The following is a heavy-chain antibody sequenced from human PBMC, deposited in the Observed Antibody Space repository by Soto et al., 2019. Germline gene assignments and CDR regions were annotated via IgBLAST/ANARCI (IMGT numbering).Heavy chain of an antibody. CDR3: ARADWGSLDQ. Sequence: GGSLRLSCAASGFTFSIYWMSWVRQAPGKGLESVANINQGGSETYSVDSVKGRFTISRDNAKSSLYLQMNSLRVEDTAVYFCARADWGSLDQWGQGTLVTVSS. CDR2: INQGGSET. D-gene: IGHD7-27*01. J-gene: IGHJ4*02. CDR1: GFTFSIYW. V-gene: IGHV3-7*03.